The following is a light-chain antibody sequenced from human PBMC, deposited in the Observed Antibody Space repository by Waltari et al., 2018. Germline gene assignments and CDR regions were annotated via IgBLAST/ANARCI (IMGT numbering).Light chain of an antibody. V-gene: IGLV2-14*01. J-gene: IGLJ2*01. Sequence: QSALTQPASVSGSPGQSITIPCTGTSSDIGGYHHVSWYQQYPGKAPKIIIYDVSKRPSGFATRLSGSKSGNTASLTISGVRGEDEADYYCGSYTTISALLCGGGTKLTVL. CDR2: DVS. CDR3: GSYTTISALL. CDR1: SSDIGGYHH.